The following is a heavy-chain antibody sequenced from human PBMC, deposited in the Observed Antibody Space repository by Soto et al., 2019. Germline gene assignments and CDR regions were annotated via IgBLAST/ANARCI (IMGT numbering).Heavy chain of an antibody. V-gene: IGHV3-23*01. CDR2: ISGSGGST. Sequence: GGSLRLSCAASGFTFSSYAMSWVRQAPGKGLEWVSAISGSGGSTYYADSVKGRFTISRDNSKNTLYLQMNSLRAEDTAVYYCTKGQPLRGTSGYESYYYYYYMDVWGKGTTVTVSS. J-gene: IGHJ6*03. CDR3: TKGQPLRGTSGYESYYYYYYMDV. CDR1: GFTFSSYA. D-gene: IGHD5-12*01.